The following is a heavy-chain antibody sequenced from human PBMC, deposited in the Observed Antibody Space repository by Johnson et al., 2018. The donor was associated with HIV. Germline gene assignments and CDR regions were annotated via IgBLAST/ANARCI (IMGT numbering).Heavy chain of an antibody. J-gene: IGHJ3*02. CDR3: AKDYNVGSGYCDAFDI. D-gene: IGHD3-3*01. CDR2: ISSNGGST. CDR1: GFTFSNYA. Sequence: VQLVESGGGLVQPGGSLRLSCAASGFTFSNYAMHWVRQAPGKGLEYVSAISSNGGSTYYANSVTGRFTISRDNSKNTLYLQMNSLRAEDTAVYYCAKDYNVGSGYCDAFDIWGQGTMVTVSS. V-gene: IGHV3-64*01.